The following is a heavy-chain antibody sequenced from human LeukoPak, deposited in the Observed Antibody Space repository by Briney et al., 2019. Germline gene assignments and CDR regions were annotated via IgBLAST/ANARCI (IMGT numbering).Heavy chain of an antibody. J-gene: IGHJ4*02. CDR3: ATPFDY. V-gene: IGHV3-48*01. Sequence: PGGSLRLSCAASGFTFSTYSMNWVRQAPGKGLGWVSYISSDSKTIYYADSVKGRFTISRDNAKNSLYLQMNSLRVEDTAVYYCATPFDYWGQGTLVTVSS. CDR2: ISSDSKTI. CDR1: GFTFSTYS.